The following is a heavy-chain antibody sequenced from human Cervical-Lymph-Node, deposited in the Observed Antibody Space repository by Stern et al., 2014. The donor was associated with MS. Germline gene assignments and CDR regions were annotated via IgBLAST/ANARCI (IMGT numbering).Heavy chain of an antibody. Sequence: QVQLVESGAEVKKPGASVKVSCKASGYTFTSYGISWVRQAPGQGLEWMGWISGYNGNTNYAQKLQGRVTMTTDTSTSTAYMELRSLRSDDSALYYCARYSNSGWYFDSWGLGTLVTVSS. J-gene: IGHJ4*02. CDR3: ARYSNSGWYFDS. CDR1: GYTFTSYG. V-gene: IGHV1-18*04. CDR2: ISGYNGNT. D-gene: IGHD6-19*01.